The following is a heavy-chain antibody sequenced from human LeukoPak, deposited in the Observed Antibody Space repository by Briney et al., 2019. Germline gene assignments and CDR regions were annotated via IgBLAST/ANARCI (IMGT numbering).Heavy chain of an antibody. J-gene: IGHJ3*02. Sequence: GGSLRLSCAASGFTFSSYSMSWVRQAPGKGLEWVSSISSSSSYIYYADSVKGRFTISRDNAKNSLYLQMNSLRAEDTAVYYCAREVSRMAESDAFDIWGQGTMVTVSS. CDR2: ISSSSSYI. CDR3: AREVSRMAESDAFDI. D-gene: IGHD5-24*01. V-gene: IGHV3-21*01. CDR1: GFTFSSYS.